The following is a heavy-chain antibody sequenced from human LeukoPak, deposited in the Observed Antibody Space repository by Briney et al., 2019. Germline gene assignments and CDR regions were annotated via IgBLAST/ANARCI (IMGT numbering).Heavy chain of an antibody. V-gene: IGHV3-48*01. J-gene: IGHJ6*03. CDR3: ARVLRYCSGGNCYSGGLGYMDV. D-gene: IGHD2-15*01. CDR1: GFTFSTYS. CDR2: ISRSSSTI. Sequence: GGSLRLSCAASGFTFSTYSMNWVRQAPGKGLEWVSYISRSSSTIHYADSVKGRFTISRDNAKNSLDLQMNSLRAEDTAVYYCARVLRYCSGGNCYSGGLGYMDVWGKGTTVTISS.